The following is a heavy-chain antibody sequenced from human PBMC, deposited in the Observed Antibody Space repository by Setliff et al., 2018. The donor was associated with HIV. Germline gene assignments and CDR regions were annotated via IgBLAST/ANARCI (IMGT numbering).Heavy chain of an antibody. D-gene: IGHD3-9*01. J-gene: IGHJ6*03. V-gene: IGHV3-7*01. CDR2: ISPDGSER. CDR1: GFNFRDSW. Sequence: GGSLRLSCSTSGFNFRDSWMSWLRLAPGKGLEWVANISPDGSERYSVDSVRGRFTVSRDNAKSSLYLQMSSLRTEDMAVYYCVREGWTLLRYVDWLLSYMDVWGKGTTVTVSS. CDR3: VREGWTLLRYVDWLLSYMDV.